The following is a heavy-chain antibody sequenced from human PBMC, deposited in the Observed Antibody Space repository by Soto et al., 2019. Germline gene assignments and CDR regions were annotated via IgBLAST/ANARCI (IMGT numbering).Heavy chain of an antibody. J-gene: IGHJ4*02. Sequence: QVQLVQSGAEVKKPGASVKVSCKPSGYTFTSYGITWVRQATGQGLEWMGWFSAYNGNTNYAQKFQGRVTMTTDTSTSTAYMELRSLGSDDTAVYYCASGWFGEFVYQFDYWGQGTLVTVSS. CDR1: GYTFTSYG. CDR3: ASGWFGEFVYQFDY. D-gene: IGHD3-10*01. V-gene: IGHV1-18*01. CDR2: FSAYNGNT.